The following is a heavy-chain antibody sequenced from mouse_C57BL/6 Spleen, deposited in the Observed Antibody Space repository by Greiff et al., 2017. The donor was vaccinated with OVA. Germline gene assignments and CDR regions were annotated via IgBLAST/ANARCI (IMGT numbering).Heavy chain of an antibody. CDR1: GYTFTSYW. CDR3: ASANWDVNWFAY. D-gene: IGHD4-1*01. Sequence: VQLQQSGAELAKPGASVKLSCKASGYTFTSYWMHWVKQRPGQGLEWIGYINPSSGYTKYNQKFKDKATLTADKSSSTAYIQLSSLTYEDSAVYYCASANWDVNWFAYWGQGTLVTVSA. V-gene: IGHV1-7*01. CDR2: INPSSGYT. J-gene: IGHJ3*01.